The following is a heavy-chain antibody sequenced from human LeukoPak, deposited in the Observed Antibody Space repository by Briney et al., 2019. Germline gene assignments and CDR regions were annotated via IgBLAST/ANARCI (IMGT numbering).Heavy chain of an antibody. V-gene: IGHV3-21*01. CDR2: ISSSSSYI. Sequence: GGSLRLSCAASGFTFSSYAMSWVRQAPGKGLEWVSSISSSSSYIYYADSVKGRFTISRDNAKNSLYLQMNSLRAEDTAVYYCARVPSIAADDRFDYWGQGTLVTVSS. CDR1: GFTFSSYA. J-gene: IGHJ4*02. CDR3: ARVPSIAADDRFDY. D-gene: IGHD6-13*01.